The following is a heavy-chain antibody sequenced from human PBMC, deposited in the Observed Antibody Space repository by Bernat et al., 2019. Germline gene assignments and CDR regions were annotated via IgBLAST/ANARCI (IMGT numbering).Heavy chain of an antibody. CDR2: ILYDGSNK. CDR3: ARSIAVAGTLVPSYYYGMDV. Sequence: QVQLLEFGGGVVQPGRSLRLSCASSGLTFSSYAMHWFRQAPGKGLEWVAVILYDGSNKYYAASVKGRFTISRDNSKNTLYLQMNSLRAEDTAVYYCARSIAVAGTLVPSYYYGMDVWGQGTTVTVSS. D-gene: IGHD6-19*01. J-gene: IGHJ6*02. CDR1: GLTFSSYA. V-gene: IGHV3-30-3*01.